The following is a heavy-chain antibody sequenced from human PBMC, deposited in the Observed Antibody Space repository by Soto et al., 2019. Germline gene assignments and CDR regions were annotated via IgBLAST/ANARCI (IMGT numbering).Heavy chain of an antibody. V-gene: IGHV3-11*01. CDR2: ISSSGSTI. J-gene: IGHJ3*02. Sequence: LRLSCAASGFTFSDYYMSWIRRAPGKGLEWVSYISSSGSTIYYANSVKGRFTISRDNAKNSLYLQMNSLRAEDTAVYYCARERIDTITIFGVDPDAFDIWRQGTMVTVSS. D-gene: IGHD3-3*01. CDR3: ARERIDTITIFGVDPDAFDI. CDR1: GFTFSDYY.